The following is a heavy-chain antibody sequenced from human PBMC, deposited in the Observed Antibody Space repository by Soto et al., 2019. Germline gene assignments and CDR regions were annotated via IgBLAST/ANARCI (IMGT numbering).Heavy chain of an antibody. CDR2: IYCSGST. V-gene: IGHV4-59*01. CDR3: ASYYYDSSGLNWFDP. CDR1: GGSISSYY. J-gene: IGHJ5*02. Sequence: SETLSLTCPVSGGSISSYYWSWIRQPPGKGLEWIGYIYCSGSTNYNPSLKSRVTISVDTSKNQFSLKLSSVTAADTAVYYCASYYYDSSGLNWFDPWGQGTLVTVSS. D-gene: IGHD3-22*01.